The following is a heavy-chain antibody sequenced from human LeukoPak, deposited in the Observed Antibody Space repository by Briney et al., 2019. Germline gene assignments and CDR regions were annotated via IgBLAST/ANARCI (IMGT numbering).Heavy chain of an antibody. CDR2: ISYDGSNK. Sequence: AGRSLRLSCAASGFTFSSYATHWVRQAPGKGLEWVAVISYDGSNKYYADSVKGRFTISRDNSKNTLYLQMNSLRAEDTAVYYCARGKTIFGVVMGSVFDYWGQGTLVTVSS. CDR1: GFTFSSYA. V-gene: IGHV3-30-3*01. CDR3: ARGKTIFGVVMGSVFDY. J-gene: IGHJ4*02. D-gene: IGHD3-3*01.